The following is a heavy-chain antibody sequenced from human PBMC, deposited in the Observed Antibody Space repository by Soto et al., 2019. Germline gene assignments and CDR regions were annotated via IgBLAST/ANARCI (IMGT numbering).Heavy chain of an antibody. Sequence: SVKVSCNDSGGLFSGFAISWVRQAPGKGLEWMGEINPVFSTTNYAQKVKGRVTITADESTNTVYMELSSLTADDTAMYYCARGGDPYVWINDFWGQGTQVTVSS. V-gene: IGHV1-69*13. D-gene: IGHD3-16*01. J-gene: IGHJ4*02. CDR3: ARGGDPYVWINDF. CDR2: INPVFSTT. CDR1: GGLFSGFA.